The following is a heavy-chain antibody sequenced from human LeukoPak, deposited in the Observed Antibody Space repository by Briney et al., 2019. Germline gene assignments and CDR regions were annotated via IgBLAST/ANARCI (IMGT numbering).Heavy chain of an antibody. CDR2: MNPNSGNT. CDR1: GYTFTSCD. Sequence: ASVKVSCKASGYTFTSCDINWVRQATGQGLEWMGWMNPNSGNTGYAQKFQGRVTMTRNTSISTAYMELSSLRSEDTAVYYCARVYDFWSGYRPLRYWGQGTLVTVSS. J-gene: IGHJ4*02. D-gene: IGHD3-3*01. V-gene: IGHV1-8*01. CDR3: ARVYDFWSGYRPLRY.